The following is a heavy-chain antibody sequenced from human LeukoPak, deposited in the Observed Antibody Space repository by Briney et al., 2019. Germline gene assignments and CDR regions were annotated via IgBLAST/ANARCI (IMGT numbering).Heavy chain of an antibody. CDR1: GGSISSYY. V-gene: IGHV4-4*07. CDR3: AREARGGSTYFDN. J-gene: IGHJ4*02. D-gene: IGHD1-26*01. CDR2: SDSSGST. Sequence: PSATLPLSGAVAGGSISSYYWRGSRAPAGKGQEGIGRSDSSGSTNYKHSLKSRVTISGDNSKNHFSLRLSSVTAADTAVYYCAREARGGSTYFDNWGQGTLVTVSS.